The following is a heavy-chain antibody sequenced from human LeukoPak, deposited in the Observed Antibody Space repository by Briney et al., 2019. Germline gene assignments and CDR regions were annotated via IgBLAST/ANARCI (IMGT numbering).Heavy chain of an antibody. CDR1: GFTFNSYF. J-gene: IGHJ4*02. CDR2: IDTDGKST. Sequence: PGGSLRLSCAASGFTFNSYFMHWVRQAPGKGLVWVSRIDTDGKSTTYADSVKGRFTISRDNAKNMLYLQMNSLRAEDTAVYYCVREKDGYNFWGQGTLVSVPS. V-gene: IGHV3-74*01. CDR3: VREKDGYNF. D-gene: IGHD5-24*01.